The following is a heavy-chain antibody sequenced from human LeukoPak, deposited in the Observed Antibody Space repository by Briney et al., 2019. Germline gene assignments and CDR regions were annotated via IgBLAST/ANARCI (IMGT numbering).Heavy chain of an antibody. CDR1: GYTFTGYY. Sequence: ASVKVSCKASGYTFTGYYMHWVRQAPGQGLEWMGWINPNSGGTNYAQKFQGRVTMTRDTSISTAYMELSRLRSDDTAVYYCARGGGYCSGGSCYQDYWGQGTLVTVSS. J-gene: IGHJ4*02. CDR3: ARGGGYCSGGSCYQDY. D-gene: IGHD2-15*01. V-gene: IGHV1-2*02. CDR2: INPNSGGT.